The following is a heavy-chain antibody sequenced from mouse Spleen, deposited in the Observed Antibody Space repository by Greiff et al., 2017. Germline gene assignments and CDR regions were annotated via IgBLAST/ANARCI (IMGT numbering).Heavy chain of an antibody. CDR3: ARGGTSRDFDY. V-gene: IGHV1-50*01. CDR1: GYTFTSYW. J-gene: IGHJ2*01. CDR2: IDPSDSYT. D-gene: IGHD3-3*01. Sequence: VQLQQPGAELVKPGASVKLSCKASGYTFTSYWMQWVKQRPGQGLEWIGEIDPSDSYTNYNQKFKGKATLTVDTSSSTAYMQLSSLTSEDSAVYYCARGGTSRDFDYWGQGTTLTVSS.